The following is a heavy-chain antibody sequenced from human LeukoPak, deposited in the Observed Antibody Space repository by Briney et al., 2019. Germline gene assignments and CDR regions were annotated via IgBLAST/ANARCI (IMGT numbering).Heavy chain of an antibody. CDR2: IKQDGSEK. D-gene: IGHD3-22*01. J-gene: IGHJ3*02. CDR3: AREKGAFIRYDSSGYAFDI. V-gene: IGHV3-7*01. Sequence: GGSLRLSCAASGFTFSSYWMSWVRQAPGKGLEWVANIKQDGSEKYYVDSVKGRFTISRDNAKNSLYLQMNSLRAEDTAVYYCAREKGAFIRYDSSGYAFDIWGQGTMVTVSS. CDR1: GFTFSSYW.